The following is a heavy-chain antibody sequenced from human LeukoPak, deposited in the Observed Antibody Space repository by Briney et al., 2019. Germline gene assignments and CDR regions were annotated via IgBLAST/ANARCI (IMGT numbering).Heavy chain of an antibody. Sequence: GASVKVSCKASGYTFTGYYMHWVRQAPGQGLEWMGWINPNSGGTNYAQRFQGRVTMTRDTSISTAYMELSRLRSDDTAVYYCARGAYCGGDCYLGAFDIWGQGTMVTVSS. CDR3: ARGAYCGGDCYLGAFDI. D-gene: IGHD2-21*01. CDR2: INPNSGGT. CDR1: GYTFTGYY. J-gene: IGHJ3*02. V-gene: IGHV1-2*02.